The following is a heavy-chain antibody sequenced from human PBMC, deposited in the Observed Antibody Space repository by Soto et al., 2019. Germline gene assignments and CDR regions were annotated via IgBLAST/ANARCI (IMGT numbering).Heavy chain of an antibody. D-gene: IGHD1-26*01. CDR2: IIPIFGTA. Sequence: SVEVSCKASGGTFSSYAISWVLQAPGQGLEWMGGIIPIFGTANYAQKFQGRVTITADESTSTAYMELSSLRSEDTAVYYCARDPVGAIYYYGMDVWGQGTTVTVSS. V-gene: IGHV1-69*13. J-gene: IGHJ6*02. CDR1: GGTFSSYA. CDR3: ARDPVGAIYYYGMDV.